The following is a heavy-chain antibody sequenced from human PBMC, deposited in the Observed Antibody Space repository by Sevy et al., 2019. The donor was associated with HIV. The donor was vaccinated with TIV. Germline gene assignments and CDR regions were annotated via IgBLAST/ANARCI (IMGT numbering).Heavy chain of an antibody. D-gene: IGHD2-21*01. V-gene: IGHV3-30*18. Sequence: GGSLRLSCGASGFNFNTFGMHWVRQAPGKGLEWVALMSSDGSDIYYAESVMGRFTISRDNSKNRLFLQMNSLRPDDTAVYYCAKEKWDPYCGGDCYSSTFDSWDQGTLVTVSS. CDR3: AKEKWDPYCGGDCYSSTFDS. CDR2: MSSDGSDI. CDR1: GFNFNTFG. J-gene: IGHJ4*02.